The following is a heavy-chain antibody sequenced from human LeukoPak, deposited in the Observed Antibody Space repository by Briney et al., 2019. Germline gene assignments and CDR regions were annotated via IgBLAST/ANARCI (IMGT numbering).Heavy chain of an antibody. D-gene: IGHD2-15*01. CDR3: ARDSSGGYASH. V-gene: IGHV1-2*02. J-gene: IGHJ4*02. CDR2: INPKSCES. Sequence: GASAKVSCLASVYIFTDYYLHGVQPAPGRGLEWMGWINPKSCESHSPHRVQGRGTLTRERFIHTDHLEGTRLACYGPPVYYCARDSSGGYASHWGQGTLVTVSS. CDR1: VYIFTDYY.